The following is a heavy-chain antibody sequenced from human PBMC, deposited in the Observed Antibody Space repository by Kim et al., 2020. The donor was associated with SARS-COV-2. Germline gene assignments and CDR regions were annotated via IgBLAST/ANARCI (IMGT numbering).Heavy chain of an antibody. V-gene: IGHV4-31*03. CDR1: GGSISSGGYY. D-gene: IGHD3-3*01. CDR3: ARATTTIFGVVSEFDY. CDR2: IYYSGST. J-gene: IGHJ4*02. Sequence: SETLSLTCTVSGGSISSGGYYWGWIRQHPGKGLEWIGYIYYSGSTYYNPSLKSRVTISVDTSKNQFSLKLSSVTAADTAVYYCARATTTIFGVVSEFDYWGQGTLVTVSS.